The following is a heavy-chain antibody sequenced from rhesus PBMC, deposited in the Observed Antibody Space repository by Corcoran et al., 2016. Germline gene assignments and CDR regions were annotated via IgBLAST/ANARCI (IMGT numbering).Heavy chain of an antibody. CDR1: GYSIISGYG. CDR2: IYGGSGST. Sequence: QVQLQESGPGLVKPSETLSLTCAVSGYSIISGYGWGWIRQPPGKGLEWIGQIYGGSGSTYYNPARKSRVTVSKDTPKNQFALKLSSVTAADTAVYYCARASYYYSGSYNYWGQGVLVTVSS. J-gene: IGHJ4*01. CDR3: ARASYYYSGSYNY. V-gene: IGHV4-127*01. D-gene: IGHD3-16*01.